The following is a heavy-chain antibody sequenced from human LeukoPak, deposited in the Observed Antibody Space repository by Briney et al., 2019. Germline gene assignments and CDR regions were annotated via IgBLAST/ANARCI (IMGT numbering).Heavy chain of an antibody. V-gene: IGHV1-18*01. CDR3: ATPLIGQGVSLGY. CDR1: GYTFNSYD. Sequence: GASVKVSCKASGYTFNSYDISWVRQAPGQGLEWMAWISTYNGNTNYALKVQGRATMTTDTSTSTAYMELRSLRSDDTAVYYCATPLIGQGVSLGYWGQGTLVTVSS. CDR2: ISTYNGNT. D-gene: IGHD3-16*01. J-gene: IGHJ4*02.